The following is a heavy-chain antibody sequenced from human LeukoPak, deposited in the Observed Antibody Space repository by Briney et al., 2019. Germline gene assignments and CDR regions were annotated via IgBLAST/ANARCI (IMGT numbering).Heavy chain of an antibody. Sequence: SETLSLACSVSGGSVSSNYWAWLRQPPGKGPEWIGYIYHSGYAKYNPSFKSRVTMSVDTPKSQFSLQLTSVTAADTAVYYCARHNIASDGARLFDFWGRGTLVAVSS. CDR3: ARHNIASDGARLFDF. V-gene: IGHV4-59*08. D-gene: IGHD4-17*01. CDR2: IYHSGYA. J-gene: IGHJ4*02. CDR1: GGSVSSNY.